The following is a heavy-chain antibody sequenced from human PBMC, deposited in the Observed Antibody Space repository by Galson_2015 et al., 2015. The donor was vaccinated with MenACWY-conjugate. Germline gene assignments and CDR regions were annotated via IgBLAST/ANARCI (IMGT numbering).Heavy chain of an antibody. CDR2: VKQDGSAT. Sequence: SLRLSCATSGFTYTTYWMSWVRQAPGKGLEWVANVKQDGSATYYVDSVKGRFTISRDNAKNSLYLQMNSLRADDTAVYYCARGGNTFDIWGQGTMVTVSS. CDR3: ARGGNTFDI. J-gene: IGHJ3*02. D-gene: IGHD1/OR15-1a*01. CDR1: GFTYTTYW. V-gene: IGHV3-7*03.